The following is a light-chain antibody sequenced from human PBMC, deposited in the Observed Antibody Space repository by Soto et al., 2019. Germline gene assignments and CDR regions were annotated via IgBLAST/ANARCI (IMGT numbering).Light chain of an antibody. V-gene: IGKV3-11*01. CDR1: QSIRNF. Sequence: ETVLTQSPATLSLSPGERATLSCRASQSIRNFLAWYQQKPGQAPRLLIYDTSNRATGISARFSGSGSGTDFTLTISSLEPEDCAVYYCQQRSSWLTFGGGTKVEIK. CDR3: QQRSSWLT. J-gene: IGKJ4*01. CDR2: DTS.